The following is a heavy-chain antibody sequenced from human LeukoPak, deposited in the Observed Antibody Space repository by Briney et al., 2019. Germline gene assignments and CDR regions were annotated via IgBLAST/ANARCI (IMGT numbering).Heavy chain of an antibody. CDR1: VFTFNDFV. J-gene: IGHJ6*03. D-gene: IGHD3-10*01. Sequence: GGSLRLSCTASVFTFNDFVMQWVRQVPGKSLEWVGLISGDGGTTDYASSVEGRFTISRDNTQKSLFLEMNNLGTEDTALYYCKKSALGDNGIPTGWGSPYYYYYLDVWGKGTTVIVS. CDR2: ISGDGGTT. CDR3: KKSALGDNGIPTGWGSPYYYYYLDV. V-gene: IGHV3-43*02.